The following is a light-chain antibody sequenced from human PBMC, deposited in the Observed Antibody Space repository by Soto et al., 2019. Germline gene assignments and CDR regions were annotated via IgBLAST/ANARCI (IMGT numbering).Light chain of an antibody. CDR1: SSDVGGYNY. J-gene: IGLJ1*01. CDR2: DVS. Sequence: QSALTQPASMSGSPGQSITISCTGTSSDVGGYNYVSWYQQHPGKVPKLMIYDVSNRPSGVSNRFSGSKSGNTASLTISGLQAEDEADYYCSSYTSSSTLYVFGTGTKVTVL. V-gene: IGLV2-14*01. CDR3: SSYTSSSTLYV.